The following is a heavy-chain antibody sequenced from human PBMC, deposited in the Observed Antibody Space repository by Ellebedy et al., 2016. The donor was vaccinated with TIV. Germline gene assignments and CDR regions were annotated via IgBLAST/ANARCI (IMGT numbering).Heavy chain of an antibody. Sequence: PGGSLRLSCAASGFTFSSYSMNWVRKAPGKGLVWVSRINSDGSSTSYADSVKGRFTISRDNAKNTLYLQMNSLRVEDTAVYYCALDWIYGMDVWGQGTTVTVSS. CDR3: ALDWIYGMDV. V-gene: IGHV3-74*01. D-gene: IGHD2-2*03. J-gene: IGHJ6*02. CDR1: GFTFSSYS. CDR2: INSDGSST.